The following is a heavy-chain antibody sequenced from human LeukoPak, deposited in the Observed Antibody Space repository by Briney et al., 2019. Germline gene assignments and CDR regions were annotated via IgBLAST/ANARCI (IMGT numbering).Heavy chain of an antibody. J-gene: IGHJ6*03. D-gene: IGHD6-6*01. CDR1: GFTFSSYW. CDR2: IKQDGSEK. Sequence: GGSLRLSCAASGFTFSSYWMSWVRQAPGKGLEWVANIKQDGSEKYYVDSVKGRFTISRDNAKNSLYLQMNSLRAEDTAVYYCAREDSSSPYYYYYYMDVWGKGTMVTVSS. CDR3: AREDSSSPYYYYYYMDV. V-gene: IGHV3-7*01.